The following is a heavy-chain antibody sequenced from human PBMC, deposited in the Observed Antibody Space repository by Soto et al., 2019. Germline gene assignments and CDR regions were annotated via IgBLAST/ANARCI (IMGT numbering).Heavy chain of an antibody. CDR3: ASDTQDGDSSLLDY. J-gene: IGHJ4*02. D-gene: IGHD4-17*01. CDR1: GGSISRGGYY. V-gene: IGHV4-31*03. Sequence: QVQLQESGPGLVKPSQTLSLTCTVSGGSISRGGYYWSWIRQHPGEGLEWIGYIYYSGSTYSNPSLTRRVTVSVDTSKNQFSLKLSSVTAADTAVYYWASDTQDGDSSLLDYWGQGTLVTVSS. CDR2: IYYSGST.